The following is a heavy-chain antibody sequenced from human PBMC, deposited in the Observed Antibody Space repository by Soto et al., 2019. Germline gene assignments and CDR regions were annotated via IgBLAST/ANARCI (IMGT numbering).Heavy chain of an antibody. V-gene: IGHV1-69*13. D-gene: IGHD2-15*01. CDR1: GGTFSSYA. Sequence: GASVKVSCKASGGTFSSYAISWVRQAPGQGIEWMGGIIPIFGTANYAQKFQGRVTITADESTSTAYMELSSLRSEDTAVYYCARDDCSGGSCYSPNWFDPWGQGTLVTVSS. CDR3: ARDDCSGGSCYSPNWFDP. CDR2: IIPIFGTA. J-gene: IGHJ5*02.